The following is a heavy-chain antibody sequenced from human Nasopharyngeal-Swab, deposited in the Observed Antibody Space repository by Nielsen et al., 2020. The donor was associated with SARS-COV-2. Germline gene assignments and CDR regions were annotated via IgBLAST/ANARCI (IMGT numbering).Heavy chain of an antibody. CDR2: IYYSRST. Sequence: RQAPGKGLEWIGSIYYSRSTYYNPSLKSRVTISVDTSKNQFSLKLSSVTAADTAVYYCARWKGIAAAWDYWGQGTLVTVSS. CDR3: ARWKGIAAAWDY. V-gene: IGHV4-39*01. D-gene: IGHD6-13*01. J-gene: IGHJ4*02.